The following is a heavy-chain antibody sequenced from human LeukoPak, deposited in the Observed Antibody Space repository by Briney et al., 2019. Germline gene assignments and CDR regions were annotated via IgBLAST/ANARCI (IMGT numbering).Heavy chain of an antibody. V-gene: IGHV4-34*01. J-gene: IGHJ4*02. D-gene: IGHD6-19*01. CDR2: INHSGST. Sequence: GEINHSGSTDYNPSLKSRVTISVDTSKNQFSLKLSSVTAADTAVYYCARDPIAVAGTFDYWGQGTLVTVSS. CDR3: ARDPIAVAGTFDY.